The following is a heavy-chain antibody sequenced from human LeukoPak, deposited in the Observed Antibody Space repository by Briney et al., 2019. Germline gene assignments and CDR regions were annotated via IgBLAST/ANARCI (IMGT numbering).Heavy chain of an antibody. Sequence: SETLSLTCAVYGGSFSGYYWTWIRQTPEKGLEWIGEMNPSGSTSYNPSLKSRVTISVDTSKNQFSLKLSSVTAADTAVYYCARGRQDVTMIVVVMTAVSYYLDVWSKGTTVTVS. D-gene: IGHD3-22*01. CDR1: GGSFSGYY. CDR3: ARGRQDVTMIVVVMTAVSYYLDV. V-gene: IGHV4-34*01. CDR2: MNPSGST. J-gene: IGHJ6*03.